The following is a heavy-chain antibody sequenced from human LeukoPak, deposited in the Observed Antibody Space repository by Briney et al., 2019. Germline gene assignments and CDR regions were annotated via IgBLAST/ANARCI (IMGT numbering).Heavy chain of an antibody. V-gene: IGHV3-30*03. CDR1: GFTFSNYG. CDR2: LSSDGSNK. D-gene: IGHD3-22*01. CDR3: ARDLNDYYDSEGYFDY. J-gene: IGHJ4*02. Sequence: GGSLRLSCAASGFTFSNYGMHWVRQAPGKGLEWVAVLSSDGSNKYCADSVKGRFTISRDNAKNSLYLQMNSLRAEDTAVYYCARDLNDYYDSEGYFDYWGQGTLVTVSS.